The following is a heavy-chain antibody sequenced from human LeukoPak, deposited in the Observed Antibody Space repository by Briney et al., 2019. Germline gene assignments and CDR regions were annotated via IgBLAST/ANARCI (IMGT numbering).Heavy chain of an antibody. J-gene: IGHJ6*02. CDR1: GFTFSSYG. CDR2: IWYDGSDK. Sequence: PGGSLRLSCAASGFTFSSYGMHWVRQAPGKGLEWVALIWYDGSDKYYADSVKGRFTISRDNSKNTLHLQMNSLRAEDTAVYYCAKDYDFWSGYPFYGMDVWGQGTTVTVSS. D-gene: IGHD3-3*01. V-gene: IGHV3-33*06. CDR3: AKDYDFWSGYPFYGMDV.